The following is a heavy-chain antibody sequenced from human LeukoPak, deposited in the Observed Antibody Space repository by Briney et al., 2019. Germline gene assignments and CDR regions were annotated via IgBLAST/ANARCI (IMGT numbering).Heavy chain of an antibody. V-gene: IGHV4-59*01. Sequence: PSETLSLTCTVSGGSINFYYWSWFRQPPGKGLGWIGYIYYSGSTNYNPSLKSRVTISVDTSKNQFSLKVRSVTAEDRAVYYCARVESGYSYGPINYWGQGTLVTVSS. CDR1: GGSINFYY. CDR2: IYYSGST. J-gene: IGHJ4*02. D-gene: IGHD5-18*01. CDR3: ARVESGYSYGPINY.